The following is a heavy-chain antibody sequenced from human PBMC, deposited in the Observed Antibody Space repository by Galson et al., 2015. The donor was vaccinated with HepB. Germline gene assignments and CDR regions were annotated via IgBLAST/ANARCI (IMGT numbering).Heavy chain of an antibody. D-gene: IGHD1-1*01. CDR2: INAGNGNT. Sequence: SVKVSCKASGYTFTSYAMHWVRQAPGQRLEWMGWINAGNGNTKYSQKFQGRVTITRDTSASTAYMELSSLRSEDTAVYYCARDSRSWNEEYYYYYGMDVWGQGTTVTVSS. CDR3: ARDSRSWNEEYYYYYGMDV. CDR1: GYTFTSYA. J-gene: IGHJ6*02. V-gene: IGHV1-3*01.